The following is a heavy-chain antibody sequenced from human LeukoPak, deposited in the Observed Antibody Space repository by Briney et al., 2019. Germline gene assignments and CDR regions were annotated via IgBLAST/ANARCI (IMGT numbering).Heavy chain of an antibody. CDR3: ARDYDVLTAYPPTQLFDP. CDR1: GFPFSSYG. CDR2: ISNDGNNK. V-gene: IGHV3-30*03. J-gene: IGHJ3*01. Sequence: GGSLRLSCAASGFPFSSYGMHWVRQAPGKGLEWVAAISNDGNNKFYADSVKGRFTISRDNPKNTMNLQMNSLRAEDTAVYYCARDYDVLTAYPPTQLFDPWGQGTMVTVSS. D-gene: IGHD3-9*01.